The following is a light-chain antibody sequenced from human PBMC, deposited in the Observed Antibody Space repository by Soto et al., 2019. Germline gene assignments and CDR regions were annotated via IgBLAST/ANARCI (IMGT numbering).Light chain of an antibody. CDR1: SSDVGAYNY. CDR3: CSFAVTYTLV. J-gene: IGLJ2*01. CDR2: DVT. V-gene: IGLV2-11*01. Sequence: QSVLTQPRSVSGSPGQSVTISCTGTSSDVGAYNYVSWYQQHPGKAPKLLISDVTKRPSGVPDRFSGSKSGNTASLTISGLQAEDEADYYCCSFAVTYTLVFGGGTQLTVL.